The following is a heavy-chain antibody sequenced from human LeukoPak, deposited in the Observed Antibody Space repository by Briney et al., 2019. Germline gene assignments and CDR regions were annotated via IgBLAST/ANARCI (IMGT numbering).Heavy chain of an antibody. V-gene: IGHV3-7*01. Sequence: GGSLRLSCAASGFTFSSSWMAWVRQAPGKGLEWVANIKHDGSTKHSVDSVTGRFTISRDNAKNSLYLQMNSLRAEDTAVYYCARDTDGNLVHWGQGTLVTVSS. J-gene: IGHJ4*02. CDR3: ARDTDGNLVH. D-gene: IGHD2-8*01. CDR2: IKHDGSTK. CDR1: GFTFSSSW.